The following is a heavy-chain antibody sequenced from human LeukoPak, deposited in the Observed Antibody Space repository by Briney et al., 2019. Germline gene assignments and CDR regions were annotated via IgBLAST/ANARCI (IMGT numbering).Heavy chain of an antibody. CDR1: GCSISSGDYY. V-gene: IGHV4-30-4*01. CDR3: ARGFYDFWRGHRLINWFDP. CDR2: IYYSGST. D-gene: IGHD3-3*01. J-gene: IGHJ5*02. Sequence: PSETLSLTCTVSGCSISSGDYYWSWIRQPPGKGLEWIGYIYYSGSTYYNPSLKSRVTISVDTSKNQFSLKLSSVTAADTAVYYCARGFYDFWRGHRLINWFDPWGQGTLVTVSS.